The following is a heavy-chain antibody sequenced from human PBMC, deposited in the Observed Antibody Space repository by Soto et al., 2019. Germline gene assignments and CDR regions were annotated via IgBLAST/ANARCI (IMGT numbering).Heavy chain of an antibody. V-gene: IGHV4-59*01. Sequence: PSETLSLTCTVSGGSISSYYWSWIRQPPGKGLEWIGYIYYSGSTNYNPSLKSRVTISVDTSKNQFSLKLSSVTAADTAVYYCARDFKDYYGSGDNWFDPWGQGTLVTVSS. CDR3: ARDFKDYYGSGDNWFDP. CDR1: GGSISSYY. J-gene: IGHJ5*02. D-gene: IGHD3-10*01. CDR2: IYYSGST.